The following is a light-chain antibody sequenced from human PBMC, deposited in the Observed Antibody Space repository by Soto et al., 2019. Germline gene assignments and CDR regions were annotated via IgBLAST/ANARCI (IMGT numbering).Light chain of an antibody. Sequence: ETEMMQSPGTLSVSPGERVTIFCRASQSVSSNLAWYQQKSGQAPRLLIYGASTRSTGIPARFSGSGSGTEVTLTISSLQSEDFAIYYCQQHNNWPPVTFGQGTQLEIK. V-gene: IGKV3-15*01. CDR1: QSVSSN. J-gene: IGKJ5*01. CDR2: GAS. CDR3: QQHNNWPPVT.